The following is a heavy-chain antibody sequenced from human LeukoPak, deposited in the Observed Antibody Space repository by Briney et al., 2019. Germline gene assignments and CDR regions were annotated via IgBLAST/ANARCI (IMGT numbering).Heavy chain of an antibody. CDR2: IYNSGNS. Sequence: SSETLSLTCTVSGGSISSYYWSWIRLPAGKGLEWIGRIYNSGNSNYNPSLKSRVTMSVDTSKNQVSLRLTSVTAADTAVYYCARDDSLYSVHYGTDVWGQGTTVTVS. CDR3: ARDDSLYSVHYGTDV. V-gene: IGHV4-4*07. J-gene: IGHJ6*02. D-gene: IGHD2-21*01. CDR1: GGSISSYY.